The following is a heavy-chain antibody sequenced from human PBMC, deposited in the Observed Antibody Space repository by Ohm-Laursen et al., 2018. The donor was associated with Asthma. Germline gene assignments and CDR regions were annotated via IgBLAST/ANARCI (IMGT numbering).Heavy chain of an antibody. V-gene: IGHV2-70*01. CDR1: GFSLGTSGMC. CDR2: IDLDDDK. J-gene: IGHJ3*02. D-gene: IGHD3-10*01. CDR3: ARIGGYYGSGSYHAFDI. Sequence: TQTLTLTGTFSGFSLGTSGMCVSWIRHPPGKALEWLALIDLDDDKYYSTSLKTRFTISKETSKNQVVLTMTNMDPVDTATYYCARIGGYYGSGSYHAFDIWGQGTMVTVSS.